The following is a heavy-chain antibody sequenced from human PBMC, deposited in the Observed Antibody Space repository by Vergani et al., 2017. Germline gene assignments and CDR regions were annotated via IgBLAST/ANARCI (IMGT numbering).Heavy chain of an antibody. CDR1: GGSISSGGYY. Sequence: QVQLQESGPGLVKPSQTLSLTCTVSGGSISSGGYYWSWIRQHPGKGLEWIGYIYYSGSTYYNPSLKSRVTISVETSKNQFSLKLSSVTAADTAVYYCARAPKESWLQGAPFDYWGQGTLVTVSS. CDR3: ARAPKESWLQGAPFDY. V-gene: IGHV4-31*03. D-gene: IGHD5-24*01. CDR2: IYYSGST. J-gene: IGHJ4*02.